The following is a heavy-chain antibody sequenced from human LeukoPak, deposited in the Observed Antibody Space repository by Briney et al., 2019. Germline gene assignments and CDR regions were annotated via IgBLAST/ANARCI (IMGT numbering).Heavy chain of an antibody. D-gene: IGHD3-10*01. Sequence: GGSLRLSCAASGFSFSNFGMHWVRQAPGKGLEWVAVISHDGSLKYYLDSVKGRFAISRDNSKNTLYLQMDSLRVEDTAVYYCAKKNSYGSGAGDPLDVWGHGTLVTVSS. CDR3: AKKNSYGSGAGDPLDV. CDR1: GFSFSNFG. CDR2: ISHDGSLK. J-gene: IGHJ3*01. V-gene: IGHV3-30*18.